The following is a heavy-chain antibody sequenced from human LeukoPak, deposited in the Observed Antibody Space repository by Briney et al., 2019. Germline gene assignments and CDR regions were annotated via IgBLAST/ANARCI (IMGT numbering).Heavy chain of an antibody. CDR3: AGTGLNHCSSSGCGNYHPLDV. Sequence: GESLKISCKGSGYSFTSYWVGWVRQMPGKGLEWMGIIYPGDSDTKYSPSFQGRVTISADESINTAYLQWKTLRASDTAIYYCAGTGLNHCSSSGCGNYHPLDVWGQGTAVTVSS. D-gene: IGHD2-2*01. J-gene: IGHJ6*02. V-gene: IGHV5-51*01. CDR2: IYPGDSDT. CDR1: GYSFTSYW.